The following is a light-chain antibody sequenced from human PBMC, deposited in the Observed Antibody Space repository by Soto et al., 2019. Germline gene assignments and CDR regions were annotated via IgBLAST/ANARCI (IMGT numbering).Light chain of an antibody. J-gene: IGKJ1*01. V-gene: IGKV3-20*01. CDR3: QQYGPSTRT. CDR2: GAS. CDR1: QSVSSAY. Sequence: EIVLTQSPGTLSLSPGERATLSCRASQSVSSAYLAWYQQKPGQAPRLLIYGASTRATGIPDRFSGSGSGTDFTLTINRLEPEDLAVYYCQQYGPSTRTFGLGTKVEIK.